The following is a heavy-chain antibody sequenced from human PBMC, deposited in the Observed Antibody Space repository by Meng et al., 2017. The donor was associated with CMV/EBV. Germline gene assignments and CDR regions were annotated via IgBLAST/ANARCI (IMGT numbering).Heavy chain of an antibody. Sequence: GESLKISCAASGFTFSDYYMSWIRQAPGKGLEWVSYISSSGSTIYYADSVKGRFTISRDNAKNSLYLQMNSLRAEDTAVYYCARDPIRMGGYSYGDFDCWGQGTLVTVSS. D-gene: IGHD5-18*01. CDR3: ARDPIRMGGYSYGDFDC. V-gene: IGHV3-11*04. CDR1: GFTFSDYY. CDR2: ISSSGSTI. J-gene: IGHJ4*02.